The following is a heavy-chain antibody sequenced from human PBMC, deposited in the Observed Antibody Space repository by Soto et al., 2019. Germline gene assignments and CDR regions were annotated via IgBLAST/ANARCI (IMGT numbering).Heavy chain of an antibody. CDR3: ARTVAAEY. CDR2: ISGSGSST. J-gene: IGHJ4*02. Sequence: EVQLVESGGGLVQPGGSLRLSCAASGFPFRTYEMNWVRQAPGKGLEWVSSISGSGSSTYYADSVKGRFTISRDNSKNTLYLQMNSLRAEDTAVYYCARTVAAEYWGQGTLVTVSS. CDR1: GFPFRTYE. V-gene: IGHV3-23*04. D-gene: IGHD6-13*01.